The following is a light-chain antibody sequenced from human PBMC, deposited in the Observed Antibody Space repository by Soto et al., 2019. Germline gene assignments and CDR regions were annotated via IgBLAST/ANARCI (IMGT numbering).Light chain of an antibody. CDR3: PQYDNWPRT. CDR1: QSISGT. Sequence: DIVMTQSPSTLSVSQGGRATLSCRASQSISGTLAWYQQKPGQAPRLLIHGASTRAPGVPARFSGSGSGTDFTLTISSLQSEEFALDYCPQYDNWPRTFGQGTKVDIK. V-gene: IGKV3-15*01. CDR2: GAS. J-gene: IGKJ1*01.